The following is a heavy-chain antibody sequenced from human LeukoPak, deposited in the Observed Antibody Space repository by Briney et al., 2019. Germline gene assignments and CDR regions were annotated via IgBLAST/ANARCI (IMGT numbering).Heavy chain of an antibody. CDR2: FDPEDGET. CDR1: GYTLTELS. V-gene: IGHV1-24*01. D-gene: IGHD3-10*01. J-gene: IGHJ3*02. Sequence: ASVKVSCKVSGYTLTELSMHWVRQAPGKGLEWMGGFDPEDGETIYAQKFQGRVTMTEDTSTDTAYMELSSLRSEDTAVYYCATDREYYYGSGSYPFDIWGQGTMVTVSS. CDR3: ATDREYYYGSGSYPFDI.